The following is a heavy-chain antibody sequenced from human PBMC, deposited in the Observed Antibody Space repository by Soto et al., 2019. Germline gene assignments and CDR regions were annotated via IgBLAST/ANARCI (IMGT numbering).Heavy chain of an antibody. D-gene: IGHD3-22*01. CDR1: GFSFSGYA. V-gene: IGHV3-23*01. CDR3: AKAAVYDYDSSGYPYYFGY. Sequence: PGGAMRLSCAACGFSFSGYAMSWVRQSPGKGLEWVSAISGSGGSTYYADSVKGRFTISRENSKNTLYLQMNSLRAEDTAVYYCAKAAVYDYDSSGYPYYFGYWDQGTLVTVSS. CDR2: ISGSGGST. J-gene: IGHJ4*01.